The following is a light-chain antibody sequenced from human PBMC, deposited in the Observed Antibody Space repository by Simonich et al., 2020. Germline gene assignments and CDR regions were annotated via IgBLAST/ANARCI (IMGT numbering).Light chain of an antibody. Sequence: QSALTQPASVSGSPGQSITISCTGTSSDVGGYNYVSWYQQHPGKAPKLMIYDVHKRPSGVSNRFSGSKSGNTASLTISGLQAEDEADYYCSSYTSSSIVVFGGGTKLTVL. CDR1: SSDVGGYNY. J-gene: IGLJ2*01. CDR3: SSYTSSSIVV. CDR2: DVH. V-gene: IGLV2-14*01.